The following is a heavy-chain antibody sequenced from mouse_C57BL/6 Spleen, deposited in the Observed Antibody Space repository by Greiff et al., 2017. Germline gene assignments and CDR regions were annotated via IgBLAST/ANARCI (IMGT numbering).Heavy chain of an antibody. CDR1: GYTFTSYW. V-gene: IGHV1-69*01. D-gene: IGHD1-1*02. J-gene: IGHJ4*01. CDR2: IGPSDSYT. CDR3: AKGRGCYPYYAMDY. Sequence: QVQLQQPGAELVMPGASVKLSCKASGYTFTSYWMHWLKQRPGQGLEWIGEIGPSDSYTNYNQKFKGKSTLTVDKSSSTAYMQLSSLTSDDSADYYCAKGRGCYPYYAMDYWGQGTSVTVSS.